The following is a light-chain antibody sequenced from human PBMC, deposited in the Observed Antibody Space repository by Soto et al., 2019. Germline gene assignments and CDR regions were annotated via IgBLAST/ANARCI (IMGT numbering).Light chain of an antibody. J-gene: IGKJ1*01. CDR3: QQYIRLSA. Sequence: GARGSQTCRASESISTWLAWYQQKPGKAPKLLIYGASSLESGVPPRFSGDGSGTEFTLTISSLQRDDFGIYYCQQYIRLSAFGQGTKVDIK. CDR2: GAS. CDR1: ESISTW. V-gene: IGKV1-5*01.